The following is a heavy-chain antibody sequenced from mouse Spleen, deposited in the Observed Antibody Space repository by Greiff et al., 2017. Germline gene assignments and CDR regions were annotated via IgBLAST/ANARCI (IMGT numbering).Heavy chain of an antibody. D-gene: IGHD2-1*01. V-gene: IGHV5-9-4*01. CDR1: GFTFSSYA. CDR2: ISSGGSYT. Sequence: DVTLVESGGGLVKPGGSLKLSCAASGFTFSSYAMSWVRQSPEKRLEWVAEISSGGSYTYYPDTVTGRFTISRDNAKNTLYLEMSSLRSEDTAMYYCARDGNYPAWFAYWGQGTLVTVSA. CDR3: ARDGNYPAWFAY. J-gene: IGHJ3*01.